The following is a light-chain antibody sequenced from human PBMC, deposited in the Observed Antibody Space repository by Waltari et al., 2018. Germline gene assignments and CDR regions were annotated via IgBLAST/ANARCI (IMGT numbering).Light chain of an antibody. CDR1: NIGSQS. Sequence: SVLTQPPSVSVDPGKTDRLTCGGDNIGSQSVNWYQQKPGQAPVLVMFYDSDRPSEIPERFSGSNSGNTATLTISWVEAGDEADYHCQVWDDVTDSGVFGGGTKLTVL. V-gene: IGLV3-21*04. J-gene: IGLJ3*02. CDR3: QVWDDVTDSGV. CDR2: YDS.